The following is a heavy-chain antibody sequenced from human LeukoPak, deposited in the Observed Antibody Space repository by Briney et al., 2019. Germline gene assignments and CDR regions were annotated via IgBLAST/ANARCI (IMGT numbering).Heavy chain of an antibody. J-gene: IGHJ6*03. CDR1: GYRLTNYW. V-gene: IGHV5-51*01. Sequence: GESLKISCQGSGYRLTNYWIAWVRQMPGKGLEWMGIIYPGDSDTRYSPSFQGQVTISADKSISTAYLQWSSLKASDTAMYYCARHAMARYYYYYMDVWGEGTTVTVSS. D-gene: IGHD2-15*01. CDR2: IYPGDSDT. CDR3: ARHAMARYYYYYMDV.